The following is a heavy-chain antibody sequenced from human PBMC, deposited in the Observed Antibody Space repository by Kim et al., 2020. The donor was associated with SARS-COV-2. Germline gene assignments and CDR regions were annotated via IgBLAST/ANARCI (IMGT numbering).Heavy chain of an antibody. D-gene: IGHD3-22*01. J-gene: IGHJ4*01. CDR1: GFTFDDYT. CDR2: ISWDGGST. V-gene: IGHV3-43*01. Sequence: GGSLRLSCAASGFTFDDYTMHWVRQAPGKGLEWVSLISWDGGSTYYADSVKGRFTISRDNSKNSLYLQMNSLRTEDTAWYYCAKGTYYYDSSGYYPFDY. CDR3: AKGTYYYDSSGYYPFDY.